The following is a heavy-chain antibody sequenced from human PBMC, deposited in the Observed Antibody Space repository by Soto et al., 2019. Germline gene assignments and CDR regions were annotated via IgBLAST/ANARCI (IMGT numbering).Heavy chain of an antibody. V-gene: IGHV3-21*01. CDR3: ARDTAAAGAYYMDV. J-gene: IGHJ6*03. Sequence: GGSLRLSCAASGFTFSSYSMNWVRQAPGKGLEWVSSISSSSSYIYYADSVKGRFTISRDNAKNPLYLQMNSLRAEDTAVYYCARDTAAAGAYYMDVWGKGTTVTVSS. CDR1: GFTFSSYS. D-gene: IGHD6-13*01. CDR2: ISSSSSYI.